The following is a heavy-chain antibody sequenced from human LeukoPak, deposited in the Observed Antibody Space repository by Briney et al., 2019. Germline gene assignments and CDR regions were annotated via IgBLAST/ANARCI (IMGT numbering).Heavy chain of an antibody. Sequence: GGSLRLSCAASGFTFSSYEMNWVRQAPGKGLEWVSYISSSGSTIYYADSVKGRFTISRNNAKNSLYLQMNSLRAEDTAVYYCAKKTLGTTFDYWGQGTLVTVSS. CDR3: AKKTLGTTFDY. CDR1: GFTFSSYE. V-gene: IGHV3-48*03. CDR2: ISSSGSTI. D-gene: IGHD1-26*01. J-gene: IGHJ4*02.